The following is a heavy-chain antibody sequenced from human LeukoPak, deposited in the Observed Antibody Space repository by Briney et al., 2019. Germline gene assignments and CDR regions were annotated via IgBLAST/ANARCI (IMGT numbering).Heavy chain of an antibody. D-gene: IGHD3-22*01. CDR2: ISSSSSYI. CDR3: ARDLSLPKYYDSSGYIDY. J-gene: IGHJ4*02. V-gene: IGHV3-21*01. CDR1: GFTFTSYS. Sequence: PGGSQRLSCAASGFTFTSYSMSWVRQAPGKGLEWVSSISSSSSYIYYADSVKGRFTISRDNAKNSLYLQMNSLRAEDTAVYYCARDLSLPKYYDSSGYIDYWGQGTLVTVSS.